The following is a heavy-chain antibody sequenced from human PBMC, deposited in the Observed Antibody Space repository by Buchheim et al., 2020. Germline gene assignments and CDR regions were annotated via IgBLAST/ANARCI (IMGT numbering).Heavy chain of an antibody. CDR1: GFPFSSHE. V-gene: IGHV3-48*03. D-gene: IGHD1-14*01. CDR2: IGSSGYSI. Sequence: EVHLVESGGGLVQPGGSLRLSCTASGFPFSSHEMYWVRQAPGKGLEWVSYIGSSGYSIYYADSVKGRFTISRDNARNSLYLQVNSLRAEDTAVYYCARGPLLDYWGQGTL. CDR3: ARGPLLDY. J-gene: IGHJ4*02.